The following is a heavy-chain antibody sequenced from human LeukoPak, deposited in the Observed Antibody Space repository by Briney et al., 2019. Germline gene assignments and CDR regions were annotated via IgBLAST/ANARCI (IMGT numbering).Heavy chain of an antibody. CDR2: IYYSGST. V-gene: IGHV4-59*01. CDR3: ARGPGIYFDI. J-gene: IGHJ3*02. Sequence: SETLSLTCTVSGGSISSYYWSWIRQPPGKGLAWIGYIYYSGSTNYNPSLKSRVTISVDTSKNQFSLKLSSVTAADTAVYYCARGPGIYFDIWGQGTMVTVSS. D-gene: IGHD1-14*01. CDR1: GGSISSYY.